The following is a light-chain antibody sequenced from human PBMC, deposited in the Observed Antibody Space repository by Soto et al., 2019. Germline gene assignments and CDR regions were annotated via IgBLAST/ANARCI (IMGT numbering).Light chain of an antibody. Sequence: VVVTRSPATDWVCAVAGASVSFRASQSLGGILAWYQQKPGQAPRLLIYGASTRVTGIPARFSGSGSGTEFTVPLSSLPSEDFAVYYCTQYKNGWTFGQGTKVDIK. CDR1: QSLGGI. CDR3: TQYKNGWT. V-gene: IGKV3-15*01. CDR2: GAS. J-gene: IGKJ1*01.